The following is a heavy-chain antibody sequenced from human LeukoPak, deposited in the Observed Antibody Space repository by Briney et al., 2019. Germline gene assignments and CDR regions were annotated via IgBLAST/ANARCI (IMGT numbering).Heavy chain of an antibody. CDR1: GYTFTSYD. J-gene: IGHJ5*02. V-gene: IGHV1-8*01. D-gene: IGHD2-2*01. CDR2: MNPNSGNT. CDR3: ARVGGTRRGKRNWFDP. Sequence: GASVKVSCKASGYTFTSYDINWVRQATGQGLEWMGWMNPNSGNTGYAQKFQGRVTMTRNTSISTAYMELSSLRSEDTAVYYCARVGGTRRGKRNWFDPWGQGTLVTVSS.